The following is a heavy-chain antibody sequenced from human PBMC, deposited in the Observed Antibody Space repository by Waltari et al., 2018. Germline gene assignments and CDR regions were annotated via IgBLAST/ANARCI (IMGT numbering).Heavy chain of an antibody. CDR1: GGSISSSSYY. D-gene: IGHD6-19*01. J-gene: IGHJ3*02. V-gene: IGHV4-39*07. CDR2: IYYSGST. Sequence: QLQLQESGPGLVKPSETLSLTCTVSGGSISSSSYYWGWIRQPPGKGLEWIGSIYYSGSTYYNPSLKSRVTISVDTSKNQFSLKLSSVTAADTAVYYCARGGSGWYRGAFDIWGQGTMVTVSS. CDR3: ARGGSGWYRGAFDI.